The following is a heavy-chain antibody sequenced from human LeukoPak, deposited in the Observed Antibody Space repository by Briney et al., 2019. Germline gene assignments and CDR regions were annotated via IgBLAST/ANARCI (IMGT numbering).Heavy chain of an antibody. CDR1: GGSVSSGSYY. V-gene: IGHV4-61*01. D-gene: IGHD5-12*01. CDR3: AKKGGATSGNWFDP. Sequence: SETLSLTCTVSGGSVSSGSYYWNWIRQPPGKGLEWIGYISYSGSTNYNPSLKSRVTISVDTSKNQFSLKLSSVTAADTAVYYCAKKGGATSGNWFDPWGQGTLVTVSS. CDR2: ISYSGST. J-gene: IGHJ5*02.